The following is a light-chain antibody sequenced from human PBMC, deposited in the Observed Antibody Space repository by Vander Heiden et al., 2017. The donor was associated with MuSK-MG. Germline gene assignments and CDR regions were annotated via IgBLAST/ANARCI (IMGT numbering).Light chain of an antibody. CDR1: SDDVGGWKY. Sequence: QSALTQPASVSASPGQSITTSCTGTSDDVGGWKYVSWYQTHPGNAPKLIHLEVSNRPSGISSRFAGSKAGNTASLTISGLQPEDDSDYYCSEFTNADTVLFGGGTKVTVL. J-gene: IGLJ2*01. CDR2: EVS. CDR3: SEFTNADTVL. V-gene: IGLV2-14*01.